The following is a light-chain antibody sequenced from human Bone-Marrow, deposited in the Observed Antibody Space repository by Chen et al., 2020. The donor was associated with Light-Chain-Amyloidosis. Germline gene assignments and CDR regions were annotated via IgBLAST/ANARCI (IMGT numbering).Light chain of an antibody. Sequence: QSVLTQPPSGSAAPGQKVTISCSGSSSNIGKNFVTWYRQVPGAAPKVVIFDNDKRPAGIPDRFSGSKSAASATLGITGLQTGDEADYYCGTWDNRLSAVIFGGGTRVTVL. V-gene: IGLV1-51*01. CDR2: DND. J-gene: IGLJ6*01. CDR3: GTWDNRLSAVI. CDR1: SSNIGKNF.